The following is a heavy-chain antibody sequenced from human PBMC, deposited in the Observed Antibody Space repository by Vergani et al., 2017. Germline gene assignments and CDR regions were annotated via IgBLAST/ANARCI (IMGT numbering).Heavy chain of an antibody. CDR1: GFTFSSYW. CDR3: ARTQEYYDSSASRRRYYYYYGMDV. J-gene: IGHJ6*02. CDR2: IKQDGREK. D-gene: IGHD3-22*01. V-gene: IGHV3-7*03. Sequence: EVQLVESGGGLVQPGGSLRLSCAASGFTFSSYWMSWVRQAPGKGLEGVANIKQDGREKYYVDYVKGRFTSSSANATNSLYLQMNSLRAEDTAVYYGARTQEYYDSSASRRRYYYYYGMDVWGQGTTVTVSS.